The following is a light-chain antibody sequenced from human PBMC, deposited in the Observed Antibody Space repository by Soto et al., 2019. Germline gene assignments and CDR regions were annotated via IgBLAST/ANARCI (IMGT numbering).Light chain of an antibody. CDR3: QQYNNWPPWT. Sequence: EIVMMQSPSTLSVSPGERATLSCRTSQSVRSNLAWYQQKPGQAPRLLMYGASTRATGIPARFSGSGSGTEFTLTISSLQSEDFAVYYCQQYNNWPPWTFGQGTKVDIK. J-gene: IGKJ1*01. CDR1: QSVRSN. CDR2: GAS. V-gene: IGKV3-15*01.